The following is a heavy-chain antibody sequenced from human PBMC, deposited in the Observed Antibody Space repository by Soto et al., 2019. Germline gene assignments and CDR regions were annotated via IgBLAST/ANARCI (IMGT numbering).Heavy chain of an antibody. CDR1: GGSISSGDYY. CDR2: IYYSGST. V-gene: IGHV4-30-4*01. CDR3: ASGSSSCLYYFDY. Sequence: SETLSLTCTVSGGSISSGDYYWSWIRQPPGKGLEWIGYIYYSGSTYYNPSLKSRVTISVDTSKNQFSLKLSSVTAADTAVYYCASGSSSCLYYFDYWGQGTLVPVSS. J-gene: IGHJ4*02. D-gene: IGHD6-13*01.